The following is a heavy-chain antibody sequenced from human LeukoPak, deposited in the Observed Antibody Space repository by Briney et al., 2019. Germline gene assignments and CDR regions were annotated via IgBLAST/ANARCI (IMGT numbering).Heavy chain of an antibody. Sequence: ASVKVSCKASGYTFTSYDINWVRQATGQGLEWMGWMNPNSGNTGYAQKFQGRVTMTRNTSISTAYMELSSLRSEDTAVYYCARGNGPRGLRDFWSGYYTYYYYYYMDVWGKGTTVTVSS. D-gene: IGHD3-3*01. CDR3: ARGNGPRGLRDFWSGYYTYYYYYYMDV. V-gene: IGHV1-8*01. CDR1: GYTFTSYD. CDR2: MNPNSGNT. J-gene: IGHJ6*03.